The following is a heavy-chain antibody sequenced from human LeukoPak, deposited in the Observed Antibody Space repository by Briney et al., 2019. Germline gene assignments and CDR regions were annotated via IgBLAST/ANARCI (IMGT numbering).Heavy chain of an antibody. V-gene: IGHV3-33*06. CDR2: IWYDGSNK. Sequence: GRSLRLSCAASGFTFSSYGMHWVRQAPGKGLEWVAVIWYDGSNKYYADSVKGRFTISRDNSKNTLYLQMNSLRAEDTAVYYCAKGDSANYRTYFDYWGQGTLVTVSS. CDR1: GFTFSSYG. J-gene: IGHJ4*02. D-gene: IGHD1-26*01. CDR3: AKGDSANYRTYFDY.